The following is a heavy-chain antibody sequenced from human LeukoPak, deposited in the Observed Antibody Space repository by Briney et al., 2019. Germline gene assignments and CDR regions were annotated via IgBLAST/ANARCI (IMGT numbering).Heavy chain of an antibody. CDR3: ARAKGPWRFDY. CDR1: GFTFSSYD. D-gene: IGHD1-1*01. J-gene: IGHJ4*02. Sequence: SGGSLRLSCAASGFTFSSYDMHWVRQATGKGLEWVSAIGTAGDTYYPGSVKGRFTISRENAKNSLYLQMNSLRAGDTAVYYCARAKGPWRFDYWGRGTLVTVSS. V-gene: IGHV3-13*01. CDR2: IGTAGDT.